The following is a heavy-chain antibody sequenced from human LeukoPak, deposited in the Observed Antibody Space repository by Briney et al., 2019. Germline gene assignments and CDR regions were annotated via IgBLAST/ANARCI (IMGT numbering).Heavy chain of an antibody. Sequence: GGSLRLSCAASRFTFSSYAMHWVRQAPGKGLEYVSAISSNGGSTYYANSVKGRFTISRDNSKNTLYLQMGSLRAEDMAVYYCARDQEGYCSGGSCYSPAFDIWGQGTMVTVSS. CDR3: ARDQEGYCSGGSCYSPAFDI. J-gene: IGHJ3*02. V-gene: IGHV3-64*01. CDR1: RFTFSSYA. D-gene: IGHD2-15*01. CDR2: ISSNGGST.